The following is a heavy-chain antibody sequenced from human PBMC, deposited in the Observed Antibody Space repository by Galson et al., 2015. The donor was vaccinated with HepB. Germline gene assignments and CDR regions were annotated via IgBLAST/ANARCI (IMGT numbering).Heavy chain of an antibody. J-gene: IGHJ4*02. V-gene: IGHV7-4-1*02. CDR3: ARGTTYFFGSGSSPPGY. CDR2: INTNSGNP. Sequence: SVQVSCKASGYSFTNCAMNWLRQAPGQGLEGMGWINTNSGNPAYAHGFTGRFVFSLDTSVSPASLQVRNLKTEDTAVYYCARGTTYFFGSGSSPPGYWGQGTLVTVSS. CDR1: GYSFTNCA. D-gene: IGHD3-10*01.